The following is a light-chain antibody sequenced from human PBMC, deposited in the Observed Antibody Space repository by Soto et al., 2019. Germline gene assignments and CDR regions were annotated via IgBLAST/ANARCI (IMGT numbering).Light chain of an antibody. CDR2: SDG. J-gene: IGLJ3*02. CDR3: GAWDDSLSGLV. V-gene: IGLV1-44*01. CDR1: SSNIGKNA. Sequence: QSVLTQPPSASATPGQRVIVSCSGSSSNIGKNAVKWYQQFPGTAPKLLIHSDGQRPSGVPDRFSGSKSGTSASLTISGLQSEDEAHYYCGAWDDSLSGLVFGGGTQLTVL.